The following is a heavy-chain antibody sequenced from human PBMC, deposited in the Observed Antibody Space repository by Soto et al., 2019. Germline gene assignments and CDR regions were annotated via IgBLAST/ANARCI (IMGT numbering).Heavy chain of an antibody. V-gene: IGHV4-59*01. CDR3: ATLDYGGNFDY. CDR2: IYYSGST. Sequence: NPSETLSLTCTVSGGSISSYYWSWIRQPPGKGLEWIGYIYYSGSTNYNPSLKSRVTISVDTSKNQFSLKLSSVTAADTAVYYCATLDYGGNFDYWGQGTLVTVSS. J-gene: IGHJ4*02. CDR1: GGSISSYY. D-gene: IGHD4-17*01.